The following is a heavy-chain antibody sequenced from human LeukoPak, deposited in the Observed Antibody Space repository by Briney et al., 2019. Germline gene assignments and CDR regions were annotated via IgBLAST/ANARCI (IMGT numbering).Heavy chain of an antibody. D-gene: IGHD2-15*01. CDR2: IYTSGST. V-gene: IGHV4-61*02. Sequence: SETLSLTCTVSGGSISSGSYYWSWIRQPAGKGLEWIGRIYTSGSTNYNPSLKSRVTISVDTSKNQFSLKLSSVTAADTAVYYCARGGVVVVAAKVDYFDYWGQGTLVSVSS. CDR1: GGSISSGSYY. CDR3: ARGGVVVVAAKVDYFDY. J-gene: IGHJ4*02.